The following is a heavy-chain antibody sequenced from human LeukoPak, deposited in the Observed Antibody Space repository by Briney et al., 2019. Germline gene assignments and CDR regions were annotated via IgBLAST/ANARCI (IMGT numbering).Heavy chain of an antibody. CDR3: VRDLTYGARFDY. CDR1: GFTITDYA. J-gene: IGHJ4*02. Sequence: GGSLRLSCVGSGFTITDYAIHWLRQAPGKGMESVAFISSDGNTKFYADSLKGRITISRDNFRNTVFLEMTTLRPEDTALYYCVRDLTYGARFDYWGQGTLVTVSS. V-gene: IGHV3-30*04. D-gene: IGHD3-9*01. CDR2: ISSDGNTK.